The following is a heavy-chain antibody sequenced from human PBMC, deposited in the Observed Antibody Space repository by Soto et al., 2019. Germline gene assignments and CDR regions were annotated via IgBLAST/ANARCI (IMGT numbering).Heavy chain of an antibody. V-gene: IGHV1-18*01. CDR1: GYTFTSYG. CDR2: ISAYNGNT. CDR3: ARGITIFGVVLDVYFDY. J-gene: IGHJ4*02. Sequence: ASVKVSCKASGYTFTSYGISWVRQAPGQGLEWMGWISAYNGNTNYAQKLQGRVTMTTDTSTSTAYMELRSLRSDDTAVYYCARGITIFGVVLDVYFDYWGQGTLVTVSS. D-gene: IGHD3-3*01.